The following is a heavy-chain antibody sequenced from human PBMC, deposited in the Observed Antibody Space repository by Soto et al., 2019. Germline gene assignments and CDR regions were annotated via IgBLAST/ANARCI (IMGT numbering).Heavy chain of an antibody. D-gene: IGHD3-9*01. Sequence: SETLSLTCTVSGGSISSYYWSWIRQPPGKGLEWIGYIYYSGSTNYNPSLKSRVTISVDTSKNQFSLKLSSVTAADTAVYYCARWDILTGEDNYYYYMDVWGKGTTVTVSS. J-gene: IGHJ6*03. V-gene: IGHV4-59*01. CDR3: ARWDILTGEDNYYYYMDV. CDR1: GGSISSYY. CDR2: IYYSGST.